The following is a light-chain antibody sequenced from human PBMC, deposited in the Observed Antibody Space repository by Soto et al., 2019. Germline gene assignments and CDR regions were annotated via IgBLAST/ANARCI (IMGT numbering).Light chain of an antibody. CDR1: QSPDNY. CDR2: ARS. CDR3: QQTYSVPLT. Sequence: DIQMTQSPSSLSASVGDRVTITCRASQSPDNYVNWYQQKPGESPKLLIYARSTLQRGVPSRFSGGGSGTDFTLTISGLQPDDFATYYCQQTYSVPLTFGGGTKVAIK. V-gene: IGKV1-39*01. J-gene: IGKJ4*01.